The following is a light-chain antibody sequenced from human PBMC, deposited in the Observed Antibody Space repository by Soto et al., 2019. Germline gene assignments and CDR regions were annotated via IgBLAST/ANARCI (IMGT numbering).Light chain of an antibody. CDR1: QSISSW. J-gene: IGKJ1*01. V-gene: IGKV1-5*01. Sequence: DIQMPQSPSTLSASVGDRVTITCRASQSISSWLAWYQQKPGKATKLLIYDASSLESGVPSRFSGSGSGTEFTLTISSLQPDDFATYYCQQYNIYSWTFGQGTKVEIK. CDR3: QQYNIYSWT. CDR2: DAS.